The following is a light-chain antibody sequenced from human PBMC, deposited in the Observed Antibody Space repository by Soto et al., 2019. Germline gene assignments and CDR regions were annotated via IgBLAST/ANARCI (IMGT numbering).Light chain of an antibody. Sequence: DSQMPQSRKALSASFGDRFTITFRASQSISRWLAWYQQKPGKAPQALIYDASSLKSGVPSRFSGNGSGTEFTLTISSLQPDDFATYYCQQYNTYSTFGQGIRLENK. CDR1: QSISRW. V-gene: IGKV1-5*01. CDR3: QQYNTYST. J-gene: IGKJ5*01. CDR2: DAS.